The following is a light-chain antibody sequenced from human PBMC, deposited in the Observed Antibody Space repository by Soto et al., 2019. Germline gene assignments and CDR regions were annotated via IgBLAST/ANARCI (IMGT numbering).Light chain of an antibody. CDR1: SSNIGNDY. J-gene: IGLJ3*02. Sequence: QAVVTQPPSVSAAPGQKVTISCSGSSSNIGNDYVSWYQQLPGTAPRLLIYDNDRRPSGIPDRFSGSKSDTSATLGITELQTGDEADYYCGTWDSSLSAVVFGGGTKVTVL. CDR3: GTWDSSLSAVV. V-gene: IGLV1-51*01. CDR2: DND.